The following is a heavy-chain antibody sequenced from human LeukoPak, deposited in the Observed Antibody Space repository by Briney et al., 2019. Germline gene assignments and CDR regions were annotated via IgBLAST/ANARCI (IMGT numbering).Heavy chain of an antibody. V-gene: IGHV4-59*01. J-gene: IGHJ4*02. CDR1: GGSISSYY. D-gene: IGHD6-19*01. Sequence: PSETLSLTCTVSGGSISSYYWSWIRQPPGKGLEWIGYIYYSGSTNYNPSLKSRVTISVDTSKNQFSLKLSSVTAADTAVYFCAKDGSGRPPGPHFDYWGQGTLVTVSS. CDR3: AKDGSGRPPGPHFDY. CDR2: IYYSGST.